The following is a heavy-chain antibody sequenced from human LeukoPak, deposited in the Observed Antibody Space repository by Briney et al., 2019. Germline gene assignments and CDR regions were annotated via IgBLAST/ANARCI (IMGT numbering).Heavy chain of an antibody. CDR3: ARLGSSGFAPFDP. J-gene: IGHJ5*02. Sequence: SETLSLTCTVSRGSISSYYWSWIRQPPGKGLEWIGYIYYSGITNYNPSLKSRVTISVDTSKNQFSLKVRSVTAADTAVYYCARLGSSGFAPFDPWGQGTLVTVSS. D-gene: IGHD3-22*01. CDR1: RGSISSYY. V-gene: IGHV4-59*01. CDR2: IYYSGIT.